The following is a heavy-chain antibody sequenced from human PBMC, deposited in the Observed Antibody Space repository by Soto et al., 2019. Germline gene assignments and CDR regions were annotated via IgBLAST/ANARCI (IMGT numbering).Heavy chain of an antibody. D-gene: IGHD6-13*01. CDR3: AKDQAASGTISRFSQH. V-gene: IGHV3-23*01. Sequence: EVQLLESGGGLVQPEGSLRLSCAASGFSFSTYAMSWVRQAPGKGLEWVSGISGSGGTTYYADSVKGRFTISRDNSRDALCLQVNSLRAEDTAVYYCAKDQAASGTISRFSQHWCQGTLVTVSS. CDR2: ISGSGGTT. CDR1: GFSFSTYA. J-gene: IGHJ1*01.